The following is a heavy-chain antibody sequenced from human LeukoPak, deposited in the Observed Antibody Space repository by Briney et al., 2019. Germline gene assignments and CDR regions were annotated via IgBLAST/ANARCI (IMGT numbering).Heavy chain of an antibody. CDR3: AKWGDYDILTGYYVSDF. CDR2: ITGSGDTT. V-gene: IGHV3-23*01. CDR1: GFIFRNYA. Sequence: GGSLRLSCAASGFIFRNYAMGWVRHAPGKGLEWVLAITGSGDTTYYADSVKGRFTISRDNSKNTLYVEMNTLRAEDTAVYYCAKWGDYDILTGYYVSDFWGQGTLVTVSS. J-gene: IGHJ4*02. D-gene: IGHD3-9*01.